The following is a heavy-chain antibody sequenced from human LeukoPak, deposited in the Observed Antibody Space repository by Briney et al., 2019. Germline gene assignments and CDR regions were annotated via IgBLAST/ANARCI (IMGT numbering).Heavy chain of an antibody. CDR1: GGSISSYY. J-gene: IGHJ5*02. D-gene: IGHD4-17*01. CDR3: ARSGVYGDYVGWFDP. Sequence: SETLSLTCTVSGGSISSYYWSWIRQPPGKGLEWIGYIYYSGSTNYNPSPKSRVTITVDTSKNQFLLKLSSGAAGDTAGYYCARSGVYGDYVGWFDPWGQGTLVTVSS. CDR2: IYYSGST. V-gene: IGHV4-59*08.